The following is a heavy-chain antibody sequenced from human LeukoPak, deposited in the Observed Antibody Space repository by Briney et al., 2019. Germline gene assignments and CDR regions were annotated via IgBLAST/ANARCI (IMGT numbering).Heavy chain of an antibody. V-gene: IGHV3-66*01. CDR1: GFTVSSNY. J-gene: IGHJ4*02. Sequence: PGGSLRLSCAASGFTVSSNYMSWVRQAPGKGLEWVSVIYSGGSTYYADSVKGRFTISRDNSKNTLYLQMNSLRAEDTAVYYCARAPPGAIIEEWELLETDYWGQGTLVTVSS. D-gene: IGHD1-26*01. CDR2: IYSGGST. CDR3: ARAPPGAIIEEWELLETDY.